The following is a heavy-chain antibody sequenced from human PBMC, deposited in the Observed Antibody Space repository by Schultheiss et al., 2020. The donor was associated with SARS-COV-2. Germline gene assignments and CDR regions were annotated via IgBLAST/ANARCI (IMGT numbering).Heavy chain of an antibody. CDR3: ATDDNIGWFRPYGLDV. Sequence: GGSLRLSCAASRFTFSNYGMHWVRQAPGKGLQWVAVIFSDGNTKYYADSVKGRFTISRDNSKNTLFLQMNRLRVEDTALYYCATDDNIGWFRPYGLDVWGQGTTVTVSS. V-gene: IGHV3-33*03. CDR2: IFSDGNTK. CDR1: RFTFSNYG. D-gene: IGHD6-19*01. J-gene: IGHJ6*02.